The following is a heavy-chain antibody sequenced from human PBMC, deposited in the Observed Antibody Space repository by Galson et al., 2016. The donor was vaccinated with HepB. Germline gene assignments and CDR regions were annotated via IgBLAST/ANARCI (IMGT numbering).Heavy chain of an antibody. CDR1: GFPFSIYA. V-gene: IGHV3-23*01. Sequence: SLRLSCAASGFPFSIYAMNWFRQAPGKGLELVSTIGTNADNTHYADSVKGRFTISRDNSKNTLSLQMNSLRAEDTAVYYCAKDYDSTGYYEGVWGLGTLVTVSP. CDR2: IGTNADNT. CDR3: AKDYDSTGYYEGV. D-gene: IGHD3-22*01. J-gene: IGHJ4*02.